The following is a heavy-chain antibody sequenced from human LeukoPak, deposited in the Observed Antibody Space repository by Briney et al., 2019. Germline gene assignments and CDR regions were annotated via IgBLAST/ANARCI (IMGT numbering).Heavy chain of an antibody. CDR2: IYYSGST. Sequence: SETLSLTCTVSGGSISSYYWSRIRQPPGKGLEWIGYIYYSGSTNYNPSLKSRVTISVDTSKNQFSLKLSSVTAADTAVYYCARFGSSYMDYYYGMDVWGQGATVTVSS. J-gene: IGHJ6*02. V-gene: IGHV4-59*01. CDR3: ARFGSSYMDYYYGMDV. D-gene: IGHD6-13*01. CDR1: GGSISSYY.